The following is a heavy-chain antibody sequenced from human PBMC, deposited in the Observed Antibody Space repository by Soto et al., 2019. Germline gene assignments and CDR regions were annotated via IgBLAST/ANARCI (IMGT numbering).Heavy chain of an antibody. J-gene: IGHJ6*02. V-gene: IGHV1-69*01. D-gene: IGHD5-18*01. CDR2: IIPIFGTA. CDR3: ARDPNGIQLWLSYYYGMDV. CDR1: GGTFSSYA. Sequence: QVQLVQSGAEVKKPGSSVKVSCKASGGTFSSYAISWVRQAPGQGLEWMGGIIPIFGTANYAQKFQGRVTITADESTSTAYMELSSLRSDDTAVYYCARDPNGIQLWLSYYYGMDVWGQGTTVTVSS.